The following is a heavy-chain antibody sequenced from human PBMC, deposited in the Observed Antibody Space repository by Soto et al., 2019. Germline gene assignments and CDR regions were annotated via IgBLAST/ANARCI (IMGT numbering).Heavy chain of an antibody. J-gene: IGHJ6*02. CDR2: ISAYNGNT. CDR1: GYTFSSYA. CDR3: AREGLVLVPTIVNSDYYHYALDV. V-gene: IGHV1-18*01. D-gene: IGHD2-2*01. Sequence: ASVKVSCKASGYTFSSYAIRWVRQAPGQGIEWMGWISAYNGNTNYAQKLQGRVTITADASTNTAYMELSSLRSEDTALYYCAREGLVLVPTIVNSDYYHYALDVCGQGTTVTVSS.